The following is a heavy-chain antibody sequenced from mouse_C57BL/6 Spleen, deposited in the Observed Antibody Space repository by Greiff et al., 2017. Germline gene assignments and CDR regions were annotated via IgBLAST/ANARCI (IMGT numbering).Heavy chain of an antibody. V-gene: IGHV1-62-2*01. Sequence: QVQLQQSGAELVNPGASVKLSCKASGYTFTEYTIHWVKQRSGQGLEWIGWFYPGSGSIKYNEKFKDKATLTAAKSSSTVYMELIRLTSEDSAVYFCARRERLYDYDGDWFAYWGQGTLVTVSA. J-gene: IGHJ3*01. CDR3: ARRERLYDYDGDWFAY. D-gene: IGHD2-4*01. CDR2: FYPGSGSI. CDR1: GYTFTEYT.